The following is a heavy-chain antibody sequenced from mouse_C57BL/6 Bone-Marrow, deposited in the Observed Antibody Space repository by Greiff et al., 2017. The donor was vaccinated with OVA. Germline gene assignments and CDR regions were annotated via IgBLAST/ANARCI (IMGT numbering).Heavy chain of an antibody. Sequence: VQLQQPGAELVKPGASVKLSCKTSGYTFTSYWMHWVKQRPGQGLEWIGAIYPGNSDTSYNQKFKGKAKLTAVTSASTAYMELSSLTNEDSAVYYCTRYYGRLYAMDYWGQGTSVTVSS. CDR1: GYTFTSYW. V-gene: IGHV1-5*01. CDR3: TRYYGRLYAMDY. J-gene: IGHJ4*01. D-gene: IGHD1-1*01. CDR2: IYPGNSDT.